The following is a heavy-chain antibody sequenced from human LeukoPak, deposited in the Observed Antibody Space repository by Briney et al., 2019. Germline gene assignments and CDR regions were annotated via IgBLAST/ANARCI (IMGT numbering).Heavy chain of an antibody. CDR3: AKGEGIRGSYYHDAFDI. J-gene: IGHJ3*02. Sequence: GGSLRLSCAASGFTFSSYAMSWVRQAPGKGLEWVSGISGSGTSTYYADSVKGRFTLSRDNSKNTLYLQMNSLRAEDTAAYYCAKGEGIRGSYYHDAFDIWGQGTMVTVSS. CDR1: GFTFSSYA. D-gene: IGHD1-26*01. V-gene: IGHV3-23*01. CDR2: ISGSGTST.